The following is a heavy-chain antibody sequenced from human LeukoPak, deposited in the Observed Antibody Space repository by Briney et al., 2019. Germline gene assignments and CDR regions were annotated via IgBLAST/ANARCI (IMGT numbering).Heavy chain of an antibody. CDR2: INPNSGGT. D-gene: IGHD6-19*01. J-gene: IGHJ4*02. V-gene: IGHV1-2*06. CDR1: GYNFTDKY. Sequence: ASVKVSCKASGYNFTDKYMHWVRQAPGQGLEWMGRINPNSGGTNYAQKFQGRVTMTTDTSMSTAYMELSRLTSDDTAVYYCARADRDSDWYIDDCWGQGTLVTVSS. CDR3: ARADRDSDWYIDDC.